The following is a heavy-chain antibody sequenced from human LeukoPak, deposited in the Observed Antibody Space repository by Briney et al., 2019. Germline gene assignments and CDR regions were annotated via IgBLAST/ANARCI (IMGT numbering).Heavy chain of an antibody. D-gene: IGHD6-13*01. J-gene: IGHJ6*02. Sequence: GESLKISCKGSGYSFTSYWISWVRQMPGKGLEWMGRIDPSDSYTNYSPSFQGHVTISADKSISTAYLQWSSLKASDTAMYYCARQQLVGYYYYGMDVWGQGTTVTVSS. CDR1: GYSFTSYW. CDR3: ARQQLVGYYYYGMDV. V-gene: IGHV5-10-1*01. CDR2: IDPSDSYT.